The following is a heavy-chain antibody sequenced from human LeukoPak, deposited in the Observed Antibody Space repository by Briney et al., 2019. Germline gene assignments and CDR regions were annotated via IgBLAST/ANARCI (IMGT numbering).Heavy chain of an antibody. CDR3: ARDSSSWYDYYYGMDV. CDR2: ISYDGSNK. CDR1: GFTFSSYA. J-gene: IGHJ6*02. V-gene: IGHV3-30-3*01. D-gene: IGHD6-13*01. Sequence: PGGSLRLSCAASGFTFSSYAMHWVRQAPGKGLEWVAVISYDGSNKYYADSVKGRFTISRDNSKNTLYLQMNSLRAEDTAVYYCARDSSSWYDYYYGMDVWGQGTTVTVSS.